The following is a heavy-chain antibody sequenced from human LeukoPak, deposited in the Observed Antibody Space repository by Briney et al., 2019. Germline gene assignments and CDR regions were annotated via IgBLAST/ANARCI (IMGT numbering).Heavy chain of an antibody. V-gene: IGHV1-8*01. Sequence: ASVKVSCKASGYTFTSYDINWVRQATGQRLEWMGWMNPNSGNTGYAQKFQGRVTMTRDNPITTAYLELSSLISEDTAVYFCAREGGRMPGKDYFDYWGQGTLVTVSS. J-gene: IGHJ4*02. D-gene: IGHD4-23*01. CDR1: GYTFTSYD. CDR3: AREGGRMPGKDYFDY. CDR2: MNPNSGNT.